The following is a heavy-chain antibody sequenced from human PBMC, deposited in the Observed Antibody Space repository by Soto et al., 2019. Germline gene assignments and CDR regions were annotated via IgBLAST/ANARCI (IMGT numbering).Heavy chain of an antibody. J-gene: IGHJ4*02. CDR3: ARGVYDFWSGHPKGLDY. Sequence: HPGGSLRLSCASSWFTFIGSAMHWVRQASGKGLEWVGRIRNKANNYATAYAVSVKGRFTISRDDSRNTAYLQMNSLKTEDTAVYYCARGVYDFWSGHPKGLDYWGQGTVVTVSS. D-gene: IGHD3-3*01. CDR2: IRNKANNYAT. CDR1: WFTFIGSA. V-gene: IGHV3-73*01.